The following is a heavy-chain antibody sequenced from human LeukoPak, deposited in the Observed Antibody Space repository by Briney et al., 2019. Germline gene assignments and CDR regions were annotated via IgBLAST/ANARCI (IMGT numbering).Heavy chain of an antibody. Sequence: SSETLSLTCTVSGGSINTYYWSWIRQPPGKGLEWLGYIYYSGSTNYNPSLKSRLTMSVDTSKNQFSLKLSSVTAADTAVYYCARRLGFGWYFDLWGRGTLVTVSS. V-gene: IGHV4-59*08. CDR3: ARRLGFGWYFDL. J-gene: IGHJ2*01. D-gene: IGHD3-10*01. CDR2: IYYSGST. CDR1: GGSINTYY.